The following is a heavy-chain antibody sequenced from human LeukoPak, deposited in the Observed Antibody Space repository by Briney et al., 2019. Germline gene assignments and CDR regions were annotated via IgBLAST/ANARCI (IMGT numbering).Heavy chain of an antibody. V-gene: IGHV3-23*01. Sequence: GGSLRLSCAASGFTVSTNYMSWVRQAPGKGLEWVSAISGSGGSTYYADSVKGRFTISRDNSKNTLYLQMNSLRAEDTAVYYCAKDLSAFDIWGQGTMVTVSS. CDR3: AKDLSAFDI. CDR2: ISGSGGST. CDR1: GFTVSTNY. J-gene: IGHJ3*02.